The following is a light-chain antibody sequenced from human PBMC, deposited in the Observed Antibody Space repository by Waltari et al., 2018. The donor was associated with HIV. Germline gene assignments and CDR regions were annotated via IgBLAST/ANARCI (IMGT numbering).Light chain of an antibody. J-gene: IGLJ3*02. Sequence: QSVLTQPPSVSGAPGQKVTISCTGRTSHIGADYDVPWYQQLPGRAPKVLIYGNNKRPSGIPDRFSGSKSGTSASLAITGLQSDDEADYYCHSYDSGLGALFGGGTKVTVL. V-gene: IGLV1-40*01. CDR3: HSYDSGLGAL. CDR2: GNN. CDR1: TSHIGADYD.